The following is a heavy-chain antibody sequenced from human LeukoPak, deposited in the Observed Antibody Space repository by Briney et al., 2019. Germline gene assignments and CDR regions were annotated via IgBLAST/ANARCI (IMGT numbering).Heavy chain of an antibody. V-gene: IGHV3-7*01. CDR2: IKQDGSEK. D-gene: IGHD6-13*01. CDR1: GFTFSSYW. CDR3: AKDRYSSSWPPWYFDL. Sequence: GGSLRLSCAASGFTFSSYWMSWVRQAPGKGLEWVANIKQDGSEKYYVDSVKGRFTISRDNAKNSLYLQMNSLRAEDTAVYYCAKDRYSSSWPPWYFDLWGRGTLVTVSS. J-gene: IGHJ2*01.